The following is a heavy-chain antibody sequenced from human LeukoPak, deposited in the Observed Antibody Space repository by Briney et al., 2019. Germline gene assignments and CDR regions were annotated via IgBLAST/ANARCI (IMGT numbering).Heavy chain of an antibody. Sequence: SETLSLTCSASGGSISSSSYYWGWIRQPPGKGLEWIGSIYYSGSTYYNPSLKSRVTISVGMSKNQFSLKVTSVTAADTAVYYCASLYGLGSYFDYWGQGTLVTVSS. J-gene: IGHJ4*02. CDR2: IYYSGST. CDR1: GGSISSSSYY. D-gene: IGHD3-10*01. V-gene: IGHV4-39*01. CDR3: ASLYGLGSYFDY.